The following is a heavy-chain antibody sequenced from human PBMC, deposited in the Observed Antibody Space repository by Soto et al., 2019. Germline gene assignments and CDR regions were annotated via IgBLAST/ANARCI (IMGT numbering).Heavy chain of an antibody. Sequence: SQTHSLTCAISGDSVSSDSAAWNWIRQSPSRGLEWLGRTYYRSKWYYSYAVSLKSRMTINPDTSKNQFSLQLNSVTPDDTAVYYSERGYTVTTGFDYWGQGTLVTVSS. D-gene: IGHD4-17*01. CDR1: GDSVSSDSAA. CDR2: TYYRSKWYY. CDR3: ERGYTVTTGFDY. J-gene: IGHJ4*02. V-gene: IGHV6-1*01.